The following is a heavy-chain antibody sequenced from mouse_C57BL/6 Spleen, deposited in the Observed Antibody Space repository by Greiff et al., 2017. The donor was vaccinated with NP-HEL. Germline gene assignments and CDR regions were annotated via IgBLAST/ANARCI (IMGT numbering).Heavy chain of an antibody. V-gene: IGHV1-80*01. CDR2: IYPGDGDT. CDR3: ARSQVEGYCGGTGDY. Sequence: VQLQQSGAELVKPGASVKISCKASGYAFSSYWMNWVKQRPGKGLEWIGQIYPGDGDTNYNGKFKGKATLTADKSSSTAYMQLSSLTSEDSAVYFCARSQVEGYCGGTGDYWGQGTTLTVSS. CDR1: GYAFSSYW. J-gene: IGHJ2*01. D-gene: IGHD1-1*01.